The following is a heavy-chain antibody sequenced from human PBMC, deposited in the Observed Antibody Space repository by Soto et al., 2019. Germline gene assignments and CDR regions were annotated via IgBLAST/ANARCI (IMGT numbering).Heavy chain of an antibody. D-gene: IGHD3-22*01. CDR3: AKDGYYDSSGYYSEYYYYGMDV. V-gene: IGHV3-23*01. J-gene: IGHJ6*02. CDR1: GFTFSSYA. CDR2: ISGSGGST. Sequence: PGGSLRLSCAASGFTFSSYAMSWVRQAPGKGLEWVSAISGSGGSTYYADSVKGRFTISRDNSKNTLYLQMNSLRAEDTAVYYCAKDGYYDSSGYYSEYYYYGMDVWGQGTTVTVSS.